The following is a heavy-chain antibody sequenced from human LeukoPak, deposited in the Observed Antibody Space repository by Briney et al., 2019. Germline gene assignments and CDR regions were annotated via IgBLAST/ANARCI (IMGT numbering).Heavy chain of an antibody. V-gene: IGHV3-21*01. Sequence: GGSLRLSCAASGFTFSTYSMNWVRQAPGKGRGGVSSSGSSNRYIYYADSVKGRFTISRDNAKNSLYLQMNSLRAEDTAVYHCARDRLVSSPLSTDYWGQGALVTVSS. CDR3: ARDRLVSSPLSTDY. CDR2: SGSSNRYI. CDR1: GFTFSTYS. J-gene: IGHJ4*02. D-gene: IGHD6-13*01.